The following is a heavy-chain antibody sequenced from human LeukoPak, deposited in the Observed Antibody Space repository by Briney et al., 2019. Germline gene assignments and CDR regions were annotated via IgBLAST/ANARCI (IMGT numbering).Heavy chain of an antibody. CDR1: GGTFSSYA. D-gene: IGHD3-3*01. J-gene: IGHJ5*02. Sequence: SVKVSCKASGGTFSSYAISWVRQAPGQGLEWMGGIIPIFGTANYAQKFQGRVTITTDESTSTAYMELSSLRSEDTAVYYCARFWSGHNWFDPWGQGTLVTVSS. CDR3: ARFWSGHNWFDP. V-gene: IGHV1-69*05. CDR2: IIPIFGTA.